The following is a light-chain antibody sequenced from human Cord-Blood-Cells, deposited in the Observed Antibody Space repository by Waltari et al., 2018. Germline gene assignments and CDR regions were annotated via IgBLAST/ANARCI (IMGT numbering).Light chain of an antibody. J-gene: IGKJ1*01. CDR1: QSDSSN. V-gene: IGKV3-15*01. CDR3: QQYNNWSTWT. CDR2: GAS. Sequence: EIVMTQSPATLSVSPGERATLPCKASQSDSSNLAWYQQKPGQAPRLLIYGASTRATGIPARFSGSGSGTEFTLNISSLQSEDFAVYYCQQYNNWSTWTFGQGTKVEIK.